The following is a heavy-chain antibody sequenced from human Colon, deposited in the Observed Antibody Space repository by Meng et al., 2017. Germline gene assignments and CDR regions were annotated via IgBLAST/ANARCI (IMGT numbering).Heavy chain of an antibody. J-gene: IGHJ4*02. CDR2: FHYTGPI. D-gene: IGHD6-19*01. CDR3: AASSGWYRIDS. CDR1: GVSVTSGQF. Sequence: QGQLQASGPGLVKPSVTLSLTCGVSGVSVTSGQFWTWVRQPPGKGLEWIGEFHYTGPINYKPSLMSRVTISVDASRNQFSLRLTSVTAADTAVYYCAASSGWYRIDSWGQGTLVTVSS. V-gene: IGHV4-4*02.